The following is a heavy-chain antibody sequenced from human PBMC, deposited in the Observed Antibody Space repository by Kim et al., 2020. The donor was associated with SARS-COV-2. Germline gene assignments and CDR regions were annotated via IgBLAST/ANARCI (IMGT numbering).Heavy chain of an antibody. CDR2: ISGDGTST. CDR3: ARALFYYGDYPGY. Sequence: GGSLRLSCAASGNPLSGYWMHWIRQAPGKGLVWVSRISGDGTSTSYADSVKDRFIISRDNAKNTVYLQMNSLRAEDTAVYYCARALFYYGDYPGYWGRGTLITVSS. V-gene: IGHV3-74*01. CDR1: GNPLSGYW. J-gene: IGHJ4*02. D-gene: IGHD4-17*01.